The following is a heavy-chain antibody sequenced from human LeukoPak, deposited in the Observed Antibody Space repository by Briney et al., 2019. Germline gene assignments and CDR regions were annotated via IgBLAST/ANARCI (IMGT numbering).Heavy chain of an antibody. CDR2: IIPILGIA. D-gene: IGHD2-2*01. V-gene: IGHV1-69*02. CDR1: GGTFSSYT. J-gene: IGHJ4*02. Sequence: SVKVSCKASGGTFSSYTICWVRQAPGQGLEWMGRIIPILGIANYAQKFQGRVTITADKSTSTAYMELSSLRSEDTAVYYCASVYCSSTSCYSDYWGQGTLVTVSS. CDR3: ASVYCSSTSCYSDY.